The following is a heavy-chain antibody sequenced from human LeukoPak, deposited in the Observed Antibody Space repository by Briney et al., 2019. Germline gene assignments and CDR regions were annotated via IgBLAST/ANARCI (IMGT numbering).Heavy chain of an antibody. CDR1: GGSISRSY. D-gene: IGHD6-13*01. Sequence: SETLSLTCSVSGGSISRSYWSWIRQSAGKGLEWIGRVSYRGGTNYNPSLASRASMSIDTSKSQFSLKLTSVTAADTAVYYCARGPLMSAGGGVDPWGQGTLVIVSS. V-gene: IGHV4-4*07. CDR3: ARGPLMSAGGGVDP. CDR2: VSYRGGT. J-gene: IGHJ5*02.